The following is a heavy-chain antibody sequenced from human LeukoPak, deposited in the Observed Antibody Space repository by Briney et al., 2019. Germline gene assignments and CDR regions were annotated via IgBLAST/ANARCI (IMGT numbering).Heavy chain of an antibody. CDR2: IYHSGST. D-gene: IGHD3-22*01. CDR3: ARSTRDSSGYYGWFDP. Sequence: PSETLSLTCAVSGGSISSSNWWSWVRQPPGKGLEWIGEIYHSGSTNYNPSLKSRVTISVDKSKNQFSLKLSSVTAADTAVYYCARSTRDSSGYYGWFDPWGQGTLVTVSS. V-gene: IGHV4-4*02. CDR1: GGSISSSNW. J-gene: IGHJ5*02.